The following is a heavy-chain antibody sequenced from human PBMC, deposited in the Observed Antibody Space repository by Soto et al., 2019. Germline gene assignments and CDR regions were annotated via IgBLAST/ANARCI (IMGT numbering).Heavy chain of an antibody. Sequence: QVQVVQSGGEVKKPGASVKVSCILSGYNFTSYSISWVRQAPGQGLEWMGWVSTQYGNTKYAQKFEGRVSMTADTATNTAYMELRRLRSDDTAIYYCARGVGVPVMNYWGQGTLLTVAA. V-gene: IGHV1-18*04. J-gene: IGHJ4*02. CDR1: GYNFTSYS. D-gene: IGHD2-15*01. CDR3: ARGVGVPVMNY. CDR2: VSTQYGNT.